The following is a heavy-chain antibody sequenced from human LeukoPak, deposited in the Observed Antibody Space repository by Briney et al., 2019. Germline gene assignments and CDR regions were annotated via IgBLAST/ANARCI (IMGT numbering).Heavy chain of an antibody. Sequence: SVKVSCKASGGTFSSYAISWVRQPPGQGLVWMGRIIPILGIANYAQKFQGRVTITADKSTSTAYMELSSLRSEDTAVYYCARDLAPGSVPAAGDNWFDPWGQGTLVTVSS. V-gene: IGHV1-69*04. J-gene: IGHJ5*02. CDR1: GGTFSSYA. D-gene: IGHD2-2*01. CDR2: IIPILGIA. CDR3: ARDLAPGSVPAAGDNWFDP.